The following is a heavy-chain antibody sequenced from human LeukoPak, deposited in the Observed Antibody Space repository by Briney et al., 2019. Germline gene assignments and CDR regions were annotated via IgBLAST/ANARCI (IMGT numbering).Heavy chain of an antibody. CDR3: ARRVSMITFGGVIVNSYGMDV. J-gene: IGHJ6*02. V-gene: IGHV1-8*01. CDR1: GYTFTSYD. CDR2: MNPNSGNT. Sequence: GASVKVSCKASGYTFTSYDINWVRQATGQGPEWMGWMNPNSGNTGYAQKFQGRVTMTRNTSISTAYMELSSLRSEDTAVYYCARRVSMITFGGVIVNSYGMDVWGHGTTVTVSS. D-gene: IGHD3-16*02.